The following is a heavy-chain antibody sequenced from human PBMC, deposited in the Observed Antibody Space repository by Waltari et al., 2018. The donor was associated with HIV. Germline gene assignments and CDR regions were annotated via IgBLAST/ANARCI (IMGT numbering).Heavy chain of an antibody. Sequence: QVQLVESVGAVVQPGSSLRLSCATSGVTPSSHGRHWVRQAPGKGLEWVTVIWYDGSKKYYADSVKGRFTISRDNSKNTLYLQMNSLRIEDTAVYYCARKYSSSWGAPFDYWGQGTLVTVSS. J-gene: IGHJ4*02. CDR3: ARKYSSSWGAPFDY. D-gene: IGHD6-13*01. CDR1: GVTPSSHG. V-gene: IGHV3-33*01. CDR2: IWYDGSKK.